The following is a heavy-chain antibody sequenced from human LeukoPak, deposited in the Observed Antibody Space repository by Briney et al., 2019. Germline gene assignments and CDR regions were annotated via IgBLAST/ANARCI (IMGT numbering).Heavy chain of an antibody. CDR1: GFTFSTAW. D-gene: IGHD3-10*01. V-gene: IGHV3-74*01. CDR3: VRDLPRTSGP. CDR2: INGDGRRI. J-gene: IGHJ5*02. Sequence: GGSLRLSCVASGFTFSTAWMHWARQTPGKGLVWVSHINGDGRRINYADDVKGRFTISRDNAKNTLYLRMNSLRVEDTAVYYCVRDLPRTSGPWGQGTLVTVSS.